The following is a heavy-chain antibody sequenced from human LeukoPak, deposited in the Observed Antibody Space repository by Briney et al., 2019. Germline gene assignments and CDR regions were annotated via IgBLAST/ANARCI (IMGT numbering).Heavy chain of an antibody. Sequence: GGSLRLSCAASGFTFRSYGMHWVRQAPGKGLEWVAVMWYDGRKKDYADSVKGRFIISRDNSKNTVYLRMNSLRADDTAVYYCARDPTTVTTGVLGYWGQGTLVTVSS. CDR3: ARDPTTVTTGVLGY. V-gene: IGHV3-33*01. CDR1: GFTFRSYG. CDR2: MWYDGRKK. J-gene: IGHJ4*01. D-gene: IGHD4-17*01.